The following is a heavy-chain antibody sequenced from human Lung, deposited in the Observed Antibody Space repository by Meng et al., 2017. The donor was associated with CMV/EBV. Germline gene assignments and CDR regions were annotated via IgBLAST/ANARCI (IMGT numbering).Heavy chain of an antibody. D-gene: IGHD3-10*01. J-gene: IGHJ4*01. CDR1: GGSISGYY. CDR3: ARDPLVRGWGGYCDY. CDR2: VYYNENTYYTGGT. V-gene: IGHV4-59*01. Sequence: SETLSLXXTVSGGSISGYYWTWIRQPPGKGLEWIGYVYYNENTYYTGGTNYNPSLKSRVTMSVDTSQNQFSLKLSSVTAADTAVYYCARDPLVRGWGGYCDYWGQGTXVTVSS.